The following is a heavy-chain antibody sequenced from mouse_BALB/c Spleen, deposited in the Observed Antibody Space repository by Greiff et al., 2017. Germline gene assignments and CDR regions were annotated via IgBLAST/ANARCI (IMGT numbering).Heavy chain of an antibody. CDR3: ARAGYDGYFDV. J-gene: IGHJ1*01. Sequence: VQLQQSGAELVKPGASVKMSCKAFGYTFTTYPIEWMKQNHGKSLEWIGNFHPYNDDTKYNEKFKGKDKLNVEKSSSTVYLEISRLTSDDAAVYYCARAGYDGYFDVWGAGTTVTVSS. D-gene: IGHD2-14*01. V-gene: IGHV1-47*01. CDR1: GYTFTTYP. CDR2: FHPYNDDT.